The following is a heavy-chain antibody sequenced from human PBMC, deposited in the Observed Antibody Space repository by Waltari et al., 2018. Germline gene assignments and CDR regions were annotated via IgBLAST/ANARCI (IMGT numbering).Heavy chain of an antibody. CDR1: GTSVTTTHYF. J-gene: IGHJ4*02. Sequence: QLHLQLSGPGLVKPSETLSLTCAVSGTSVTTTHYFWGWLRQPPGKGLEWIGRIYFTGSTDYNPSLKSRVTISIDTSTNQFSLNLRSVTAADTAVYYCARGIWQQLAHFDSWGQGTLVTVSS. D-gene: IGHD6-13*01. V-gene: IGHV4-39*01. CDR3: ARGIWQQLAHFDS. CDR2: IYFTGST.